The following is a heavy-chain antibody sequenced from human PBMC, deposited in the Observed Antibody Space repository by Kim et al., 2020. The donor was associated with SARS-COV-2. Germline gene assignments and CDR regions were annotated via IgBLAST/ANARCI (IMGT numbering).Heavy chain of an antibody. CDR3: ARPPIYSSSWYKDYYYYGMDV. CDR2: IIPIFGTA. D-gene: IGHD6-13*01. J-gene: IGHJ6*02. V-gene: IGHV1-69*13. Sequence: SVKVSCKASGGTFSSYAISWVRQAPGQGLEWMGGIIPIFGTANYAQKFQGRVAITADESTSTAYMELSSLRSEDTAVYYCARPPIYSSSWYKDYYYYGMDVWGQGTTVTVSS. CDR1: GGTFSSYA.